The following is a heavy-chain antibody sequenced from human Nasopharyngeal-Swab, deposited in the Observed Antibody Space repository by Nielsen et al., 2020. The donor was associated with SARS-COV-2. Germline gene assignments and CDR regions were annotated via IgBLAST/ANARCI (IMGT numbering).Heavy chain of an antibody. CDR3: ARGDIWPRRTGVDY. CDR2: MNPNSGNT. V-gene: IGHV1-8*01. CDR1: GYTFTSYD. Sequence: ASVKVSCKASGYTFTSYDINWARQATGQGLEWMGWMNPNSGNTGYAQKFQGRVTMTRNTSISTAYMELSSLRSEDTAVYYCARGDIWPRRTGVDYWGQGTLVTVSS. J-gene: IGHJ4*02. D-gene: IGHD3-9*01.